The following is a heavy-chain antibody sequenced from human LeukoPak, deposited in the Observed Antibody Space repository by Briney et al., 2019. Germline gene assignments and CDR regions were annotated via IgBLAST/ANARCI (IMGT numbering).Heavy chain of an antibody. CDR3: ARAPGRQWLATHVFDY. Sequence: PSETLSLTCTVSGVSISSYYWSWIRQPPGKGLEWIGYIYYSGSTNYNPSLKSRVTISVDTSKNQFSLKLSSVTAADTAVYYCARAPGRQWLATHVFDYWGQGTLVTVSS. V-gene: IGHV4-59*01. D-gene: IGHD6-19*01. CDR2: IYYSGST. J-gene: IGHJ4*02. CDR1: GVSISSYY.